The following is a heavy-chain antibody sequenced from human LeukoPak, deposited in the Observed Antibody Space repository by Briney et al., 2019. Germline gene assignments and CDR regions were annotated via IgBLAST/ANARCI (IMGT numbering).Heavy chain of an antibody. CDR3: ARLYYDSSGYYQICYFDY. J-gene: IGHJ4*02. D-gene: IGHD3-22*01. CDR2: IYYSGST. Sequence: PSETLSLTCTVSGGSISSSSYYWGWIRQPPGKGLEWIGSIYYSGSTYYNPSLKSRVTISVDTSKNQFSLNLSSVTAADTVVYYCARLYYDSSGYYQICYFDYWGQGTLVTVSS. V-gene: IGHV4-39*01. CDR1: GGSISSSSYY.